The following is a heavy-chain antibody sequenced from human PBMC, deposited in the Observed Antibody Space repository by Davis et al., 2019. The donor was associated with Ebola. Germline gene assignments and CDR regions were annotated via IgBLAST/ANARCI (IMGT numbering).Heavy chain of an antibody. CDR3: ARGGLIAAAGSTFDY. D-gene: IGHD6-13*01. CDR1: GGTFSSYA. J-gene: IGHJ4*02. CDR2: IIPIFGTA. Sequence: AASVKVSCKASGGTFSSYAISWVRQAPGQGLEWMGGIIPIFGTANYAQKFQGRVTMTTDTSTSTAYMELRSLRSDDTAVYYCARGGLIAAAGSTFDYWGQGTLVTVSS. V-gene: IGHV1-69*05.